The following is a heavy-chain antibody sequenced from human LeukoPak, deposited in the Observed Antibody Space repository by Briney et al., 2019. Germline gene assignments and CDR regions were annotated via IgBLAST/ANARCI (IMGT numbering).Heavy chain of an antibody. D-gene: IGHD1-26*01. CDR1: GYTFTTYY. CDR3: ARDSGSYFDY. CDR2: INPSGGST. V-gene: IGHV1-46*01. J-gene: IGHJ4*02. Sequence: ASVKVSCKASGYTFTTYYMHWVRQAPGQGLEWMGIINPSGGSTSNAQKFQGRVTMTTDTSTSTAYMELRSLRSDDTAVYYCARDSGSYFDYWGQGTLVTVSS.